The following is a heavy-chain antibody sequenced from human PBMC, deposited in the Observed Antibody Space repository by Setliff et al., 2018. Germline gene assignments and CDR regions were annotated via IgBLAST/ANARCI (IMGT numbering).Heavy chain of an antibody. Sequence: ASVKVSCKASGYIFNSYGIAWVRQAPGQGLEWMGWISPYNGKTNYAQKFQGRVSMTTDTSTSTAYMELRNLRSDDTALYYCARAPLMVVVPPDAHRFDPWGQGTLVTVSS. CDR2: ISPYNGKT. CDR1: GYIFNSYG. J-gene: IGHJ5*02. CDR3: ARAPLMVVVPPDAHRFDP. D-gene: IGHD2-2*01. V-gene: IGHV1-18*01.